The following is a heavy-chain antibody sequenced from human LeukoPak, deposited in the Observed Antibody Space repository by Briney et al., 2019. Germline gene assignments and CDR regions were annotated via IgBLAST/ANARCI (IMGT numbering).Heavy chain of an antibody. CDR2: ISAYNGNT. D-gene: IGHD3-3*01. Sequence: ASVKVSCKASGYTFTSYGISWVRQAPGQGLEWMGWISAYNGNTNYAQKLQGRVTMTTDTSTSTAYMELSSLRSEDTAVYYCARGVGVVDYYHYYYMDVWGKGTTVTVSS. CDR1: GYTFTSYG. J-gene: IGHJ6*03. CDR3: ARGVGVVDYYHYYYMDV. V-gene: IGHV1-18*01.